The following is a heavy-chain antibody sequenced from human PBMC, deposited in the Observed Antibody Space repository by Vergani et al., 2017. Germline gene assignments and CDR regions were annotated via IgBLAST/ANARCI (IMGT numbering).Heavy chain of an antibody. D-gene: IGHD6-13*01. CDR3: ARGRGAAAGTFDY. Sequence: QVQLQQWGAGLLKPSETLSLTCAVYGGSFSGYYWSWIRQPPGKGLEWIGEINHSGSTNYNPALKSRVTISVDTSKNQFSLKLSSVTAADTAVSYCARGRGAAAGTFDYWGQGTLVTVSS. J-gene: IGHJ4*02. CDR1: GGSFSGYY. CDR2: INHSGST. V-gene: IGHV4-34*01.